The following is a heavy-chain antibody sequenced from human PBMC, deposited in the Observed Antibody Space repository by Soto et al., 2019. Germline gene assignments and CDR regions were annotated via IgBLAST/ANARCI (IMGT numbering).Heavy chain of an antibody. D-gene: IGHD1-1*01. CDR2: ISAHNGNT. CDR1: GYTFTSYG. V-gene: IGHV1-18*01. CDR3: ARGRYGDY. J-gene: IGHJ4*02. Sequence: QVHLVQSGAEVKKPGASVKVSCKASGYTFTSYGITWVRQAPGQGLEWMGWISAHNGNTDYAQKRQGRVIVTRDTSPSTAYMELRSLISDDPAVYYCARGRYGDYWGQGALVTVSS.